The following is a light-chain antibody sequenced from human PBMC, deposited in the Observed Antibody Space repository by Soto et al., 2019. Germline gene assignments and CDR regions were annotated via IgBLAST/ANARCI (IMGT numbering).Light chain of an antibody. Sequence: ETVLTQSPGTLSLSPGESATLSCRASQSVSNSYLAWYQQKPGQAPRLLIYGASTRATGIPDRFSCSGSGSDFSLTISTLEREDSARYYCQQDGRSPPSWTFGQGTKVEIK. CDR1: QSVSNSY. CDR3: QQDGRSPPSWT. CDR2: GAS. J-gene: IGKJ1*01. V-gene: IGKV3-20*01.